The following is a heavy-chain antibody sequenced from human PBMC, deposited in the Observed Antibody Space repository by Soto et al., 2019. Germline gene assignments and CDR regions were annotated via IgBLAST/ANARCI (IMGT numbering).Heavy chain of an antibody. J-gene: IGHJ6*02. Sequence: SVKVSCKASGGTFSSYTISWVRQAPGQGLEWMGGIIPIFGTANYAQKFQGRVTITADKSTSTAYMELSSLRSEDTAVYYCARDRKPYYYYGMDVWGQGTTVTVSS. V-gene: IGHV1-69*06. CDR2: IIPIFGTA. CDR1: GGTFSSYT. CDR3: ARDRKPYYYYGMDV.